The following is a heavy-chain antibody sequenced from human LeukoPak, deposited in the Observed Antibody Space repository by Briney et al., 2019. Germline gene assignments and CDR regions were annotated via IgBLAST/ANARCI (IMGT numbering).Heavy chain of an antibody. Sequence: GASVKVSCKASGYTFTSYYMHWVRQAPGQGLEWMGGIIPIFGTANYAQKFQGRVTITADESTSTAYMELSSLRSEDTAVYYCARDSSAQLYGMDVWGQGTTVTVSS. D-gene: IGHD3-22*01. CDR2: IIPIFGTA. CDR3: ARDSSAQLYGMDV. V-gene: IGHV1-69*13. J-gene: IGHJ6*02. CDR1: GYTFTSYY.